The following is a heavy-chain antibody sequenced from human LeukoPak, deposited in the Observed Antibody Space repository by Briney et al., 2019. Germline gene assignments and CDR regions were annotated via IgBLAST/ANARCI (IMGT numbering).Heavy chain of an antibody. J-gene: IGHJ4*02. V-gene: IGHV4-39*01. Sequence: PSETLSLTCTVSGGSISSSSYYWGWIRQPPGKGLEWIGSIYYSGSTYYNPSLKSRVTISVDTSKNQFSLKLSSVTAADTAVYYCARHELARIAAADPLDYWGQGTLVTVSS. CDR3: ARHELARIAAADPLDY. D-gene: IGHD6-13*01. CDR2: IYYSGST. CDR1: GGSISSSSYY.